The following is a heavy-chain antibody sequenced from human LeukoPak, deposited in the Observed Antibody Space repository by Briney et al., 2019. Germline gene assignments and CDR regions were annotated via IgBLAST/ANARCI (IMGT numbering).Heavy chain of an antibody. D-gene: IGHD3-9*01. CDR2: INSDGSST. J-gene: IGHJ5*02. V-gene: IGHV3-74*01. CDR1: GFTFSSYW. Sequence: GGSLRLSCAASGFTFSSYWMHWVRQGPGKGLVWVSRINSDGSSTSYADSVKGRFTISRDNSKHTLYLQMNSLRAEDTAVYYCASTYFHWFDPWGQGTLVTVSS. CDR3: ASTYFHWFDP.